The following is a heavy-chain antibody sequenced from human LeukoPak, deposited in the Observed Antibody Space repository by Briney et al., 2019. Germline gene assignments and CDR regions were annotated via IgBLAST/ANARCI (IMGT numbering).Heavy chain of an antibody. CDR1: GFTLSSYA. Sequence: PGXSLRLSCAASGFTLSSYAMSGVRQAPGKGLEWVSAIRGSGGSRYYADSEKGRFTISRDNSKDKVYVQMNSLRAEDTAVYYCAPSSGAPAAGAPFDYWGQGTLVTVSS. V-gene: IGHV3-23*01. CDR2: IRGSGGSR. J-gene: IGHJ4*02. D-gene: IGHD6-6*01. CDR3: APSSGAPAAGAPFDY.